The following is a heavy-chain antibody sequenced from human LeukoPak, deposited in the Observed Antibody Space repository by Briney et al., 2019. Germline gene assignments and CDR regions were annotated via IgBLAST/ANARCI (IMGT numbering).Heavy chain of an antibody. CDR1: GGSISSSSYY. CDR2: IYYSGST. J-gene: IGHJ6*02. CDR3: ARGLFSSGYYYNYYYGMDV. V-gene: IGHV4-39*01. D-gene: IGHD3-22*01. Sequence: SETLSLTCTVSGGSISSSSYYWGWIRQPPGKGLEWIGSIYYSGSTYYNPSLKSRVTISVDTSKNQFSLKLSSVTAADTAVYYCARGLFSSGYYYNYYYGMDVWGQGTTVTVSS.